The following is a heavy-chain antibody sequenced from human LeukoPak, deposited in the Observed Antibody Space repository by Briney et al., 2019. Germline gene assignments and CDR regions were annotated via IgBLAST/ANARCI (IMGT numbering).Heavy chain of an antibody. D-gene: IGHD2-21*02. V-gene: IGHV1-69*06. Sequence: GASVKVSCKASGYTFTSYGISWVRQAPGQGLEWMGGIIPIFGTANYAQKFQGRVTITADKSTSTAYMELSSLRSEDTAVYYCARGGTSAYCGGDCLFDYWGQGTLVTVSS. J-gene: IGHJ4*02. CDR1: GYTFTSYG. CDR2: IIPIFGTA. CDR3: ARGGTSAYCGGDCLFDY.